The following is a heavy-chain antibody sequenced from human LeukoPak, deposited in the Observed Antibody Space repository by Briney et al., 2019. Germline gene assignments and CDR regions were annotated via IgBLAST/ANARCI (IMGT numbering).Heavy chain of an antibody. D-gene: IGHD4-17*01. CDR3: AKDRRPVNQQYGAPGY. CDR2: ISSDGSHK. V-gene: IGHV3-30*18. J-gene: IGHJ4*02. CDR1: GFAFSSYG. Sequence: GGSLRLSCAASGFAFSSYGMHWVRQAPGKGLDWVAAISSDGSHKYYADSVKGRFTISRDNSKNTLYLQMNSLRAEDTAVYYCAKDRRPVNQQYGAPGYWGQGTLVTVSS.